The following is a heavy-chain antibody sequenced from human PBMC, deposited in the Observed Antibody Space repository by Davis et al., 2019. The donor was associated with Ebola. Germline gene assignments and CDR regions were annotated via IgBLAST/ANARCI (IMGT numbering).Heavy chain of an antibody. J-gene: IGHJ6*02. CDR1: GGSISSYY. CDR2: IYYSGST. Sequence: MPSETLSLTCTVSGGSISSYYWSWIRQPPGKGLEWIGYIYYSGSTNYNPSLKSRVTIPVDTSKNQFSLKLSSVTAADTAVYYCARVDITLGMDVWGQGTTVTVSS. CDR3: ARVDITLGMDV. D-gene: IGHD2/OR15-2a*01. V-gene: IGHV4-59*08.